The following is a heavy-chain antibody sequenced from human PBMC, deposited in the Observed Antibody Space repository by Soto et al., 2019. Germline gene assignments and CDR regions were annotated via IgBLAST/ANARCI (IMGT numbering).Heavy chain of an antibody. V-gene: IGHV4-31*03. D-gene: IGHD3-22*01. CDR1: GASITSNNYY. Sequence: PSETLSLTCTVSGASITSNNYYWNWIRQHPGKGLEWIGYISHSGNTHSNPSLKSRLTISLDTSKNQFSLNLSSVTAAGTAVYYCAGFPSIATAIFYFDYWGQGALVTVSS. CDR3: AGFPSIATAIFYFDY. CDR2: ISHSGNT. J-gene: IGHJ4*02.